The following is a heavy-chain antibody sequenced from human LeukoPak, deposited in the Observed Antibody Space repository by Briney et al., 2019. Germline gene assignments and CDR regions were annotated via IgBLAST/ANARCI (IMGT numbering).Heavy chain of an antibody. D-gene: IGHD5-18*01. V-gene: IGHV3-33*01. CDR2: IWYDGSNK. Sequence: PGGSLRLSCAASGFTFSRYGMHWVRQAPGKGLEWVAVIWYDGSNKYYADSVKGRFTISRDNSKNTLYLQMNSLRAEDTAVYYCARDRVGYSYGSSFDYWGQGTLVTVSS. CDR3: ARDRVGYSYGSSFDY. J-gene: IGHJ4*02. CDR1: GFTFSRYG.